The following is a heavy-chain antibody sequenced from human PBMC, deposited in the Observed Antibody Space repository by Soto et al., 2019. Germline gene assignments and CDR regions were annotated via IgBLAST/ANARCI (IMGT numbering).Heavy chain of an antibody. CDR3: AKISHSTTSYYDYPSGMDV. Sequence: PWETLSLTCGVSGDSISSSHWWTWVRQPPEKGLEWIGEIHHSGHTNYNPSLKGRVAISVDKSKSQFSLRVSSVTAADTAVYYCAKISHSTTSYYDYPSGMDVWGQGTTVTVSS. CDR2: IHHSGHT. V-gene: IGHV4-4*02. D-gene: IGHD2-2*01. CDR1: GDSISSSHW. J-gene: IGHJ6*02.